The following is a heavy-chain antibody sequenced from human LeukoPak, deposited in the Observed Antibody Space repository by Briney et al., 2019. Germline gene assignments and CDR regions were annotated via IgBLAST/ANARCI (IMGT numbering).Heavy chain of an antibody. CDR3: ARTPDGADY. D-gene: IGHD3-10*01. CDR1: GFTFNNYW. V-gene: IGHV3-7*01. J-gene: IGHJ4*02. Sequence: GGSLRLSCAASGFTFNNYWMTCFRQAPGKGLGWVANIKQDGTEIFYVDSVRGRFIISRDNAENSLYLQMNSLRVEDTAVYYCARTPDGADYWGQGTLVTVSS. CDR2: IKQDGTEI.